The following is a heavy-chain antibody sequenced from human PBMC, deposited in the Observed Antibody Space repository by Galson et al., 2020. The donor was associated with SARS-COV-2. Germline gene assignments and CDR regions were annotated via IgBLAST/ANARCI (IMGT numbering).Heavy chain of an antibody. CDR1: GFTFDDYT. J-gene: IGHJ4*02. V-gene: IGHV3-43*01. CDR3: AKDILIGGWTPTTH. Sequence: GGSLRLSCAASGFTFDDYTMHWVRQAPGKGLEWVSLISWDGGSTYYADSVKGRFTISRDNSKNSLYLQMNSLRTEDTALYYCAKDILIGGWTPTTHWGQGTLVTVSS. CDR2: ISWDGGST. D-gene: IGHD2-15*01.